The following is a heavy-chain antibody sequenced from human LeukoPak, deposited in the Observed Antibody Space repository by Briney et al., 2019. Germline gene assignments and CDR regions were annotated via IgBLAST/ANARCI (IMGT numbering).Heavy chain of an antibody. CDR1: GYIFTAYY. CDR3: TRVGDDYPY. D-gene: IGHD5-24*01. Sequence: GASVTVSCKASGYIFTAYYLHWVRQAPGQKPEWMGWIKANSGDTNYAQKFQGRVTMTRDTSISTVYMELSGLTAHDTAVYYCTRVGDDYPYWGQGTLVTVSS. CDR2: IKANSGDT. V-gene: IGHV1-2*02. J-gene: IGHJ4*02.